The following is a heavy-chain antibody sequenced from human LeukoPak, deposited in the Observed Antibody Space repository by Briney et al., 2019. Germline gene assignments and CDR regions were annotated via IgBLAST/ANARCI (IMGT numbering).Heavy chain of an antibody. CDR1: GGTFSSYA. D-gene: IGHD6-13*01. CDR3: ARSEDSSSWYGVADY. V-gene: IGHV1-69*05. Sequence: GASVKVSCKASGGTFSSYAISWVRQAPGQGLEWMGGIIPILGTANYAQKFQGRVTITTDESTSTAYMELSSLRSEDTAVYYCARSEDSSSWYGVADYWGQGTLVTVSS. J-gene: IGHJ4*02. CDR2: IIPILGTA.